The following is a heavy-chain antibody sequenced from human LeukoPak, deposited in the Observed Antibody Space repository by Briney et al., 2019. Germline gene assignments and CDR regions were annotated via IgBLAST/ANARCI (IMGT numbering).Heavy chain of an antibody. CDR1: GYNFISYD. Sequence: GASVKVSCKASGYNFISYDINWVRQATGQGLEWMGWMNPNSGDTGYAQKFQGRVTMTRDTSISTAYMELSSLRSEDTAVYYCARFLGVWFGESDGFDIWGQGTMVTVSS. J-gene: IGHJ3*02. V-gene: IGHV1-8*01. CDR2: MNPNSGDT. CDR3: ARFLGVWFGESDGFDI. D-gene: IGHD3-10*01.